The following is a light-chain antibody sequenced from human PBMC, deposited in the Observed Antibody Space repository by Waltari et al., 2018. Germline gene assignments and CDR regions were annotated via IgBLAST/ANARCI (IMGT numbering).Light chain of an antibody. CDR3: SSYTSSSPV. V-gene: IGLV2-14*01. J-gene: IGLJ2*01. CDR2: EVS. CDR1: SSDVVGYNY. Sequence: QSALTQPASVSGSPGQSITISCTGTSSDVVGYNYVSWYQQHPGKAPKLMIYEVSNRPSGVSNRFSGSKSGNTASLTISGLQAEDEADYYCSSYTSSSPVFGGGTKLTVL.